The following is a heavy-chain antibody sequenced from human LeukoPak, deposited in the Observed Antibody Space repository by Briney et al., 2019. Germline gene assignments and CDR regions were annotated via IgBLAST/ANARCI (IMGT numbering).Heavy chain of an antibody. Sequence: GASVKVSCKASGGTFSSYAISWVRQAPGQGPEWMGRIIPIFGTANYAQKFQGRVTITADKSTSTAYMELSSLRSEDTAVYYCATVTHYYDSSGYYFHRPIDYWGQGTLVIVSS. CDR2: IIPIFGTA. J-gene: IGHJ4*02. CDR3: ATVTHYYDSSGYYFHRPIDY. V-gene: IGHV1-69*06. CDR1: GGTFSSYA. D-gene: IGHD3-22*01.